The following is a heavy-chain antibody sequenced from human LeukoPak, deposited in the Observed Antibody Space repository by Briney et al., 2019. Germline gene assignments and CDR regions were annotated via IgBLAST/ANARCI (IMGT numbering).Heavy chain of an antibody. V-gene: IGHV4-39*01. CDR2: IYYSGST. CDR1: GASISGSGYY. CDR3: ARGRKYVATIIN. J-gene: IGHJ4*02. D-gene: IGHD5-24*01. Sequence: PSETLSLTCAVSGASISGSGYYWGWIRQPPGKVLEWIGNIYYSGSTYYNASLQSRVTISIDTSKNQFSLRLNSVTAADTAVYYCARGRKYVATIINWGQGTLVTVSS.